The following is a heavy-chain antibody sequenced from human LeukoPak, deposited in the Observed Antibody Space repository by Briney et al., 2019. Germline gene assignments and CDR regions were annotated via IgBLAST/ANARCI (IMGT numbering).Heavy chain of an antibody. CDR2: INHSGST. V-gene: IGHV4-34*01. CDR3: ATLGSSWYPPHFDY. CDR1: GGSFSGYY. D-gene: IGHD6-13*01. J-gene: IGHJ4*02. Sequence: KTSETLSLTCAVYGGSFSGYYWSWIRQPPAQGMELIGEINHSGSTNYNPSLKSRVTISIDTSKNQFSLKVSSVTAADTAVYYCATLGSSWYPPHFDYWGQGTLVTVSS.